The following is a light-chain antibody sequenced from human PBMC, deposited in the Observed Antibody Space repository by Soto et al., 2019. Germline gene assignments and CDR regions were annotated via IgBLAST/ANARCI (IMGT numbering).Light chain of an antibody. Sequence: DIVMTQSPATLSVAPGERVTFSCRASQGVSRKLAWYQHKPGQAPRLLISYASRGATGIPSRFSGSGSGTDFTLTISSLEPEDFAVYYCQQRQTFGQGTKVDI. J-gene: IGKJ1*01. CDR2: YAS. CDR3: QQRQT. V-gene: IGKV3-11*01. CDR1: QGVSRK.